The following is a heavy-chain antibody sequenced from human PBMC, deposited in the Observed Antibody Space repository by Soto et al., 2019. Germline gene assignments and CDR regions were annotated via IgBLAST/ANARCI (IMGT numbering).Heavy chain of an antibody. Sequence: SETLSLTCAVYGGSFSGYYWSWIRQPPGKGLEWIGEINHSGSTNYNPSLKSRVTISVDTSKNQFSLKLSSVTAADTAVYYCARVGGDYDFWSALGGDYYYGMDVWGQGTTVTVSS. CDR2: INHSGST. CDR1: GGSFSGYY. J-gene: IGHJ6*02. D-gene: IGHD3-3*01. CDR3: ARVGGDYDFWSALGGDYYYGMDV. V-gene: IGHV4-34*01.